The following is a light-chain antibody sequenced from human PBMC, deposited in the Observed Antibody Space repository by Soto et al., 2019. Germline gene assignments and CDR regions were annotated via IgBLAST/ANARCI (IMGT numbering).Light chain of an antibody. V-gene: IGLV4-60*02. CDR2: LEGSGSY. CDR3: ETWDINTHVV. J-gene: IGLJ2*01. Sequence: QPVLTQSSSASASLGSSVKLTCTLSSGYSSYIIAWHQQQPGKAPRYLMKLEGSGSYNKGSGVPDRFSGSSSGADRYLTISNLQFEDEADYYCETWDINTHVVFGGGTKVTVL. CDR1: SGYSSYI.